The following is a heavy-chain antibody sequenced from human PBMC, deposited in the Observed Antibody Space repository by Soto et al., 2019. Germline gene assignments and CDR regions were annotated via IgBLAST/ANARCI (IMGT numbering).Heavy chain of an antibody. Sequence: PSETLSLTCTVSGGSISGGGYYWSWIRQHPGKGLKWIGYIYYSGSTYYNPSLKSRVTISVDTSKNQFSLKLSSVTAADTAVYYGARVWTTVTNWFDPWGQGTLVTVSS. J-gene: IGHJ5*02. V-gene: IGHV4-31*03. CDR1: GGSISGGGYY. D-gene: IGHD4-17*01. CDR2: IYYSGST. CDR3: ARVWTTVTNWFDP.